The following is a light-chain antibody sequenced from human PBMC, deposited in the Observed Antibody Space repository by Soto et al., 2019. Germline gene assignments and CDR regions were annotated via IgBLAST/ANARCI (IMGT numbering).Light chain of an antibody. Sequence: ENVLTQSPATLSLSPGERATLSCRASRHVYINALGWYQQKPGRTPTLLIYGASTRATDVPDRFSATGSGTDFSLTISRVEPEDSAVYYCQQYGASPFTFGPGTRLEI. CDR1: RHVYINA. CDR3: QQYGASPFT. CDR2: GAS. V-gene: IGKV3-20*01. J-gene: IGKJ3*01.